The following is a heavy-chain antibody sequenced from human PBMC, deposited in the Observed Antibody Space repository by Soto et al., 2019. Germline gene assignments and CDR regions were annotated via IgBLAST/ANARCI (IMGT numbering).Heavy chain of an antibody. CDR2: ISAYNGNT. V-gene: IGHV1-18*01. CDR3: ARDVSSDYDFRSGYKGPLDY. Sequence: ASVKVSCKASGYTFTSYGISWVRQAPGQGLEWMGWISAYNGNTNYAQKLQGRVTMTADTSASTVDMELRSLRSEDTAVYYCARDVSSDYDFRSGYKGPLDYWGQGTLVTVSS. CDR1: GYTFTSYG. D-gene: IGHD3-3*01. J-gene: IGHJ4*02.